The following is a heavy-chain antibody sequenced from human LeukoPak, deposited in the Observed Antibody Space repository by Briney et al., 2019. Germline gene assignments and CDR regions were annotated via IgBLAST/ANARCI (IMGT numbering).Heavy chain of an antibody. V-gene: IGHV4-39*01. CDR3: ARQSTSMVTFDY. CDR1: GGSISSSSYY. CDR2: IYSGGT. D-gene: IGHD5-18*01. J-gene: IGHJ4*02. Sequence: SETLSLTCTGSGGSISSSSYYWGWIRQPPGKGLEWIGSIYSGGTYYNPSLKRRVTISVDTSKNQFSLKLSSVTAADTAVYYCARQSTSMVTFDYWGQGTLVTVSS.